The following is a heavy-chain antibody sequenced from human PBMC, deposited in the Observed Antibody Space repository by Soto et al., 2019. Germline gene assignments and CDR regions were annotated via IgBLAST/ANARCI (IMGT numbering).Heavy chain of an antibody. CDR3: AKDYSYSSYLDS. V-gene: IGHV3-30*18. CDR1: KFTFSNYG. D-gene: IGHD6-13*01. J-gene: IGHJ4*02. Sequence: PGGSLRLSCAASKFTFSNYGLHWVRQAPGKGLEWVAIIPYDGTNTYYADSVKGRFTISRDNSKNTLYLQMNSLRTEDTAVYYCAKDYSYSSYLDSWGQGTLVTVSS. CDR2: IPYDGTNT.